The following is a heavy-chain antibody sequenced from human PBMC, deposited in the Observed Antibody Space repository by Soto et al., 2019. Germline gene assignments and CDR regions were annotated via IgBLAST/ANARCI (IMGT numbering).Heavy chain of an antibody. V-gene: IGHV1-18*01. D-gene: IGHD3-16*01. CDR3: ARDWFGVDY. Sequence: GASVKVSCKASGYTFTNFGISWVRQAPGQGLEWMGWISAYNGNTNYAQNFQGRVTMTTDTSTSTAYMELRSLRSDDTAVYYCARDWFGVDYWGQGTLVTVSS. J-gene: IGHJ4*02. CDR2: ISAYNGNT. CDR1: GYTFTNFG.